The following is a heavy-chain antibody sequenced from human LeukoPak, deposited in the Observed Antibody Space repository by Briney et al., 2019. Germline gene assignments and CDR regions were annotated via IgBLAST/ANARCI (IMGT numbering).Heavy chain of an antibody. Sequence: PSETLSLTCAVYGGSFSGYYWSWIRQPPGKGLEWIGEINHSGSTNYNPSLKSRVTISVDRSKNQFSLKLSSVTAADTAVYYCARGITFGGVIVKDNWFDPWGQGTLVTVSS. CDR1: GGSFSGYY. D-gene: IGHD3-16*02. CDR3: ARGITFGGVIVKDNWFDP. CDR2: INHSGST. V-gene: IGHV4-34*01. J-gene: IGHJ5*02.